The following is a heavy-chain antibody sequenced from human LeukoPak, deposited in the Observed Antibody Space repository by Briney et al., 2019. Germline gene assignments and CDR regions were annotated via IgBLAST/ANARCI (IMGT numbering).Heavy chain of an antibody. J-gene: IGHJ5*02. CDR3: ATYIVGAYNWCDP. D-gene: IGHD1-26*01. Sequence: SETLSLTCTVSGGSISSSSYYWGWIRQPPGKGLEWIGSIYYSGSTYYNPSLKSRVTISVDTSKNQFFLKLSSVTAADTAVYYCATYIVGAYNWCDPWGQGTLVTVSS. CDR2: IYYSGST. V-gene: IGHV4-39*01. CDR1: GGSISSSSYY.